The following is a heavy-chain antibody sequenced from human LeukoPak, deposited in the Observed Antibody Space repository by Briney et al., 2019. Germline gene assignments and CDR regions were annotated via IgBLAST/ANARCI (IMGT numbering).Heavy chain of an antibody. J-gene: IGHJ5*02. Sequence: GESLKISCKGSGYSFPTYWIGWVRQMPGKGLEWMGIIYPSDSDTRYSPSFQGQVTISADKSISTAYLQWSSLKASDTAMYYCARHTYYYGSGSYTNWLDPWGQGTLVTVSS. CDR3: ARHTYYYGSGSYTNWLDP. CDR2: IYPSDSDT. D-gene: IGHD3-10*01. V-gene: IGHV5-51*01. CDR1: GYSFPTYW.